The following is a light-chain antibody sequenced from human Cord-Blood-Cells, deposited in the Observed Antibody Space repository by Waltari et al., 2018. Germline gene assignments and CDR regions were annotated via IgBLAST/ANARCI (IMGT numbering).Light chain of an antibody. V-gene: IGKV1-9*01. Sequence: DIQLTQSPSFLPASVGDRVTIPCRASQGISSYLSWYQQKPGKAPKPLIYSASTLQSGVPSRFSGSGSGTEFTLTISSLQPEDVATYYCQQLNSYPFTFGPGTKVDIK. CDR3: QQLNSYPFT. CDR2: SAS. CDR1: QGISSY. J-gene: IGKJ3*01.